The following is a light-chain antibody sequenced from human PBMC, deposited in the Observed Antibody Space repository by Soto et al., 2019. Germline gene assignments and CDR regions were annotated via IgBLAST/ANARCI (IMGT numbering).Light chain of an antibody. Sequence: QSVLTQPPSASGTPGQRITISCSGSSSNIGRNTVNWFQQVPGTAPKLLIYNNYQRPSGVPDRFSGSKSGTSASLAISGLQSEDETDYYCAAWDDSRSGWVFGGGTKLTVL. CDR2: NNY. V-gene: IGLV1-44*01. CDR1: SSNIGRNT. J-gene: IGLJ3*02. CDR3: AAWDDSRSGWV.